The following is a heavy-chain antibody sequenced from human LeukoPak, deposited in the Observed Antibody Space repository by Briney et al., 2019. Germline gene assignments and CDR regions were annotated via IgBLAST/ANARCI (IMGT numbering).Heavy chain of an antibody. Sequence: GGSLRLSCAASGFTFSDCVMSWLRQAPGKGLEWVSTITAGGGSTYYGDSVKGRFTISRDNSKNTLYLQMNSLRAEDTAVYYYARDRGLSYFDYWGQGTLVTVSS. V-gene: IGHV3-23*01. CDR2: ITAGGGST. CDR3: ARDRGLSYFDY. J-gene: IGHJ4*02. D-gene: IGHD5-24*01. CDR1: GFTFSDCV.